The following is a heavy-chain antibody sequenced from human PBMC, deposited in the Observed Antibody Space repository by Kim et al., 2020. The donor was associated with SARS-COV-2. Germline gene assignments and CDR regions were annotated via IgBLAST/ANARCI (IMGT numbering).Heavy chain of an antibody. J-gene: IGHJ4*02. Sequence: GESLKISCKGSGYSFTSYWIGWVRQMPGKGLEWMGIIYPGDSDTRYSPSFQGQVTISADKSISTAYLQWSSLMASDTAMYYCARPHANYDILTGYYYWGQGTLVTVSS. V-gene: IGHV5-51*01. CDR2: IYPGDSDT. CDR1: GYSFTSYW. D-gene: IGHD3-9*01. CDR3: ARPHANYDILTGYYY.